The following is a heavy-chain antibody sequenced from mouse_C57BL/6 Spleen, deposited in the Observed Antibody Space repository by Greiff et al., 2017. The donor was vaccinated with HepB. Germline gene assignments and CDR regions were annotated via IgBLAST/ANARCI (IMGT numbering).Heavy chain of an antibody. Sequence: DVQLQESGPELVKPGASVKIPCKASGYTFTDYNMDWVKQSHGKSLEWIGDINPNNGGTIYNQKFKGKATLTVDKSSSTAYMELRSLTSEDTAVYYCARRPIYDYAWYFDVWGTGTTVTVSS. J-gene: IGHJ1*03. V-gene: IGHV1-18*01. CDR3: ARRPIYDYAWYFDV. D-gene: IGHD2-4*01. CDR2: INPNNGGT. CDR1: GYTFTDYN.